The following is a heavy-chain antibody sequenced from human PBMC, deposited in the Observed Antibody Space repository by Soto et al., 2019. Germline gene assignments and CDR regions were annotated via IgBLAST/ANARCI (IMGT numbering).Heavy chain of an antibody. J-gene: IGHJ6*02. V-gene: IGHV3-15*01. CDR1: GFSFSNAW. CDR2: IKSKTDGGTA. CDR3: TTLNYGVDV. Sequence: EVQLVESGGGLVKPGGSLRLSCAASGFSFSNAWMSWVRQLPGKGLEWVGHIKSKTDGGTADYAAPVKGRFTISRDDSKNTLYRQMNSLKTEDTAMFYCTTLNYGVDVWGQGTTVTVSS.